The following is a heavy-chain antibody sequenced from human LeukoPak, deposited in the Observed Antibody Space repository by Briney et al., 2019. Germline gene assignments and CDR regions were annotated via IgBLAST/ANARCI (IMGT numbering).Heavy chain of an antibody. D-gene: IGHD3-10*01. V-gene: IGHV1-18*01. Sequence: NSGNTGYAQKVQGRGTITTDTIKRTAYMELRSLRSDDTAVYYCARTVDYYGSGRRGYFDYWGQGTLVTVSS. CDR3: ARTVDYYGSGRRGYFDY. CDR2: NSGNT. J-gene: IGHJ4*02.